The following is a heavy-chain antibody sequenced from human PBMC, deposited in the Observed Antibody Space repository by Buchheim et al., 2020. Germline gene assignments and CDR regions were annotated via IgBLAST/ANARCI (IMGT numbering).Heavy chain of an antibody. D-gene: IGHD3-22*01. V-gene: IGHV3-23*01. J-gene: IGHJ4*02. CDR1: GFTFSSYA. CDR2: ISGSGGST. CDR3: AKEGSYYYDSSGYYPYYFDY. Sequence: EVQLLESGGGLVQPGGSLRLSCAASGFTFSSYAMSWVRQAPGKGLEWVSAISGSGGSTYYADSVKGRFTISRDNSKNKLYLQMNSLRAEDTAVYYCAKEGSYYYDSSGYYPYYFDYWGQGTL.